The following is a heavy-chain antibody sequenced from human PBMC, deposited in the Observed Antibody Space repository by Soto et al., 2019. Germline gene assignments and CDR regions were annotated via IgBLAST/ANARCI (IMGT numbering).Heavy chain of an antibody. CDR3: ATSEGYCTNGVCRDY. CDR1: GGTFSSYT. V-gene: IGHV1-69*02. J-gene: IGHJ4*02. D-gene: IGHD2-8*01. CDR2: IIPILGIA. Sequence: ASVKVSCKASGGTFSSYTISCARQAPGQGLEWMGRIIPILGIANYAQKFQGRVTITADKSTSTAYMELSSLRSEDTAVYYCATSEGYCTNGVCRDYWGQGTLVTVSS.